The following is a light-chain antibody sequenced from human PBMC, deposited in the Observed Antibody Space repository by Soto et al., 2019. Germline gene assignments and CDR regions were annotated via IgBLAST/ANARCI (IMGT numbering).Light chain of an antibody. CDR2: STN. Sequence: QSVMTQPTSASGTPGQRVTMSCSGSSSNIGRNTVNWYQQLPGTAPKLLIYSTNQRPSGVPDRFSGSKSGTSASLAISGLQSEDEADYYCAAWDDSVHXVXXGGGXXLTVL. CDR3: AAWDDSVHXVX. CDR1: SSNIGRNT. V-gene: IGLV1-44*01. J-gene: IGLJ2*01.